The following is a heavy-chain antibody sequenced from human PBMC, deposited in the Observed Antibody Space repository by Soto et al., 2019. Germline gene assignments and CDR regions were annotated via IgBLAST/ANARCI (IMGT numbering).Heavy chain of an antibody. Sequence: PPETLSLTCTDSGGSISSNYWTWIRQPPGKGLEWIGYVYNSGSTNYNPSLKSRVTISEDTSKSQFSLKVNSMTAADTAVYYCARYRREAVAGYTLDDWGQGILVTVSS. CDR1: GGSISSNY. J-gene: IGHJ4*02. CDR3: ARYRREAVAGYTLDD. D-gene: IGHD6-13*01. CDR2: VYNSGST. V-gene: IGHV4-59*01.